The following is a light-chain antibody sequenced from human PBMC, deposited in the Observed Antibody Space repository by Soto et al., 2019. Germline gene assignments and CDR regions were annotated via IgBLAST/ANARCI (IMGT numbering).Light chain of an antibody. CDR1: SSNIGAGYD. CDR2: GNI. J-gene: IGLJ2*01. CDR3: QSYDSSLSGSI. V-gene: IGLV1-40*01. Sequence: QSVLTQPPSVSGAPGQRVTISCTGSSSNIGAGYDVHWYQQLPGTAPKLLIYGNINRPSGVPDRFSGSKSGTSASLAITGLQAWDEADYYRQSYDSSLSGSIFGGGTKVTVL.